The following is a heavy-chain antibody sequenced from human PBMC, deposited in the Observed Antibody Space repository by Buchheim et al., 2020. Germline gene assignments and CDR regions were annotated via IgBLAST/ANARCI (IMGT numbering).Heavy chain of an antibody. CDR1: GYTFTSYY. CDR3: ARSIAAAGTKGSGDYYYMDV. J-gene: IGHJ6*03. D-gene: IGHD6-13*01. Sequence: QVQLVQSGAEVKKPGASVKVSCKASGYTFTSYYMHWVRQAPGQGLEWMGIINPSGGSTRYAQKFQGRVTMTRDTSTSTVYMELSSLRSEDTAVYYCARSIAAAGTKGSGDYYYMDVWGKGTT. CDR2: INPSGGST. V-gene: IGHV1-46*01.